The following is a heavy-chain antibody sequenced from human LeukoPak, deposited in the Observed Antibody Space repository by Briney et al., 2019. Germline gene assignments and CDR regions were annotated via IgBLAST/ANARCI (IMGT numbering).Heavy chain of an antibody. CDR3: AKSSIIAAAGPYYFDY. D-gene: IGHD6-13*01. J-gene: IGHJ4*02. V-gene: IGHV1-69*13. CDR1: GVTFSDYA. Sequence: ASVKVSCKASGVTFSDYAISWVRQAPGQGLEWMGGIIPIFGTANYAQKFQGRVTITADESTSTAYMELSSLRSEDTAVYYCAKSSIIAAAGPYYFDYWGQGTLVTVSS. CDR2: IIPIFGTA.